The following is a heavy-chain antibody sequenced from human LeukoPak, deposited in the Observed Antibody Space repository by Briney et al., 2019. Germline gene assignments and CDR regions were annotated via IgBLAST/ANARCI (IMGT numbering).Heavy chain of an antibody. D-gene: IGHD3-10*01. J-gene: IGHJ2*01. CDR3: ARVPPLWFGETSYWYFDL. V-gene: IGHV4-34*01. CDR1: GGSFSGYY. Sequence: SETLSLTCAVYGGSFSGYYWSWIRQPPRKGLEWIGEINHSGSTNYNPSLKSRVTISVDTSKNQFSLKLSSVTAADTAVYYCARVPPLWFGETSYWYFDLWGRGTLVTVSS. CDR2: INHSGST.